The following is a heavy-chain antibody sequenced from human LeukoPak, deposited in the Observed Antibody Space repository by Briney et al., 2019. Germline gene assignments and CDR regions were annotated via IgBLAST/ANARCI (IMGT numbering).Heavy chain of an antibody. Sequence: ASVKVSCKASGYTFTSYDINWVRQATGQGLEWMGWMNPNSGNTAYAQNFQGRVTITRNTSISTAYMELSSLRSEDTAVYYCARGTYGGNPVAMYYYYYYMDVWGKGTTVTVSS. CDR2: MNPNSGNT. D-gene: IGHD4-23*01. CDR1: GYTFTSYD. CDR3: ARGTYGGNPVAMYYYYYYMDV. V-gene: IGHV1-8*03. J-gene: IGHJ6*03.